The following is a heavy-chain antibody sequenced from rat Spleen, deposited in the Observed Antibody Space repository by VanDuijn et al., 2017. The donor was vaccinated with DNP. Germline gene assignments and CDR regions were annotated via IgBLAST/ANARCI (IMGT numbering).Heavy chain of an antibody. Sequence: EVQLVESGGGLVQPGRSLKLSCAASGFTFSDYNMAWVRQAPKKGLEWVATIIYDGSRTYYRDSVKGRFTISRDNAKSTLYLQMDSLRSEDTATYYCATHPLGIYYYDGHDYWGQGVMVTVSS. J-gene: IGHJ2*01. CDR2: IIYDGSRT. D-gene: IGHD1-12*02. CDR3: ATHPLGIYYYDGHDY. CDR1: GFTFSDYN. V-gene: IGHV5S10*01.